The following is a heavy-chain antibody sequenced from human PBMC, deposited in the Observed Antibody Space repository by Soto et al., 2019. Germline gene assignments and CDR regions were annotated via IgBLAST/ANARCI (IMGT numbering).Heavy chain of an antibody. V-gene: IGHV3-23*01. CDR1: GFTFSGCA. J-gene: IGHJ4*02. CDR2: FSGSADKT. Sequence: EVQLLESGGGLVQPGGSLRLSCAASGFTFSGCARGGVRRTPGKGRGGVSAFSGSADKTFYADSVKGRFTISRDNSKNTVYLQMNSLRAEDTAIYYCTKATGVAYYVTDNWGQGTLVTVSS. CDR3: TKATGVAYYVTDN. D-gene: IGHD1-26*01.